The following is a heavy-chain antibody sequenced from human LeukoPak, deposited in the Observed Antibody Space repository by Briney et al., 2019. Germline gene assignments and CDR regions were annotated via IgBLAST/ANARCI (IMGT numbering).Heavy chain of an antibody. Sequence: PGGSLRLSCAASGFTFSSYAMSWVRQAPGKGLEWASAISGSGGSTYYADSVKGRFTISRDNSKNTLYLEMNSLRVEDTAVYYCAKASVVVPATMAHWGQGTLVTVSS. D-gene: IGHD2-2*01. J-gene: IGHJ4*02. CDR1: GFTFSSYA. CDR2: ISGSGGST. CDR3: AKASVVVPATMAH. V-gene: IGHV3-23*01.